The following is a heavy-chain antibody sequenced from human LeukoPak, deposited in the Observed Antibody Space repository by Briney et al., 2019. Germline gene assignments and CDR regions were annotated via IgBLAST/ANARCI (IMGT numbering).Heavy chain of an antibody. CDR2: INPNSGGT. CDR3: ARSYSSSREYFQH. CDR1: GYTFTGYD. Sequence: AAVKVSCKGSGYTFTGYDMHWVRQAPGQGLEWMGWINPNSGGTNYAQKVSGGGSMTRARSISTTSLELRRRRPDDAAVSCCARSYSSSREYFQHWGQGTLVTVSS. V-gene: IGHV1-2*02. J-gene: IGHJ1*01. D-gene: IGHD6-13*01.